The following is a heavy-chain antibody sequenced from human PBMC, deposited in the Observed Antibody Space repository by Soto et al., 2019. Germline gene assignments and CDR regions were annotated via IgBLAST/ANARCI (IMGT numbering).Heavy chain of an antibody. V-gene: IGHV2-5*01. CDR1: GFSLSTSGVG. Sequence: QITLKESGPTLVKPTQTLTLTCTFSGFSLSTSGVGVGWIRQPPGKALEGLALIYWNDDKRYSPSLKSRLTITKDTSKNQVVLTMTNMDPVDTATYYCAHSFPDYYDSSGYFDYWGQGTLVTVSS. D-gene: IGHD3-22*01. J-gene: IGHJ4*02. CDR2: IYWNDDK. CDR3: AHSFPDYYDSSGYFDY.